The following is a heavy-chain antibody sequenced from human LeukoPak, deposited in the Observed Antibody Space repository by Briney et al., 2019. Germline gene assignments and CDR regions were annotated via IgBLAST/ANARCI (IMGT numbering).Heavy chain of an antibody. V-gene: IGHV4-61*02. CDR1: GGSISSGSYY. Sequence: SETLSLTCTVSGGSISSGSYYWSWIRQPAGKGLEWIGRIYTSGSTNYNPSLKSRVTISVDTSKNQFSLKLSSVTAADTAVYYCAKEYQLLYAVDYWGQGTLVTVSS. D-gene: IGHD2-2*02. CDR2: IYTSGST. CDR3: AKEYQLLYAVDY. J-gene: IGHJ4*02.